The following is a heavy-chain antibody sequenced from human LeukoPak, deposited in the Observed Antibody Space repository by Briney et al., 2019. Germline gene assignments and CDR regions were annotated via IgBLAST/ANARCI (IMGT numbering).Heavy chain of an antibody. J-gene: IGHJ4*02. V-gene: IGHV3-33*01. Sequence: GGSLRLSCVASGFTFSGHGMHWVRQAPGKGLEWVAVIWYDGSNKYHANSVKGRFTISRDNSKNTLYLQMNSLRVEDTAVYYCARDGLGVVGRSGYYYGPPHFDYWGQGTLVTVSS. D-gene: IGHD3-22*01. CDR1: GFTFSGHG. CDR3: ARDGLGVVGRSGYYYGPPHFDY. CDR2: IWYDGSNK.